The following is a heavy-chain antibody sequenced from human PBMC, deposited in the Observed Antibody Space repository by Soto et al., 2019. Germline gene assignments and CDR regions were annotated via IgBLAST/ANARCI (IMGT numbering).Heavy chain of an antibody. CDR1: GGFLSESY. D-gene: IGHD3-16*01. CDR3: VRIRYQLPSSVLWLDP. V-gene: IGHV4-34*01. Sequence: SETLSLTCAVYGGFLSESYWTWIRQPPGKGLEWIGEINHVGGTNYNPSLKSRATMSVDTSQNQFSLRLISVTAADTAMYFCVRIRYQLPSSVLWLDPWGQGTPVTVS. CDR2: INHVGGT. J-gene: IGHJ5*02.